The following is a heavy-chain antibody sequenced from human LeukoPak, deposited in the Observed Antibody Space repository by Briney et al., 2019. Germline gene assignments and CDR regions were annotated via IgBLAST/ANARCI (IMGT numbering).Heavy chain of an antibody. J-gene: IGHJ4*02. CDR2: IRYDGGNK. V-gene: IGHV3-30*02. D-gene: IGHD5-24*01. CDR1: GFSISTYA. CDR3: GEDGPRRDGYNDH. Sequence: GGSLRLSCAASGFSISTYAMHWVRQAPGKGLEWVAFIRYDGGNKYHVDSVKGRFTISRDNSKNTLYLQMNSLRPEDTAVYYCGEDGPRRDGYNDHWGQGTLVTVSS.